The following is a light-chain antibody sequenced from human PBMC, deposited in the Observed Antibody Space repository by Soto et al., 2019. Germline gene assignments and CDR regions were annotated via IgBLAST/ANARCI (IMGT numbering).Light chain of an antibody. CDR2: DAS. V-gene: IGKV3-11*01. Sequence: ETVLTQAPATLSLSPGDTGTLSCRASHSVTTLLAWYQQKPGQAPRLLIQDASNRATGIPPRFSGSGSGTDFTLTISSLEPQDSAVYYCQQRSNWPRTFGQGTKVDIK. J-gene: IGKJ1*01. CDR3: QQRSNWPRT. CDR1: HSVTTL.